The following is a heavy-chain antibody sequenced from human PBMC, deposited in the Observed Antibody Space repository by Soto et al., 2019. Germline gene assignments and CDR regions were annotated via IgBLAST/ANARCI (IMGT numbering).Heavy chain of an antibody. Sequence: GGSLRLSCAASGFTFTNAWINWVRQAPGKGLEWVGRIKSKTDGGTTDYAEPVKGRFAISRDDSNNMVYLQMNSLKIEDTAVYYCTTDSYSTIIIVRFDYWGHGPLVTVFS. CDR2: IKSKTDGGTT. D-gene: IGHD3-22*01. J-gene: IGHJ4*01. V-gene: IGHV3-15*07. CDR1: GFTFTNAW. CDR3: TTDSYSTIIIVRFDY.